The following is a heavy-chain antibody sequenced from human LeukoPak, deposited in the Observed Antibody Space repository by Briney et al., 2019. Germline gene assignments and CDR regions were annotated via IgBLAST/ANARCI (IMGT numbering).Heavy chain of an antibody. CDR3: ARDYRGTWQLGQYNWFDP. Sequence: ASVKVSCKASGYAFTSYGISWVRQAPGQGLEWMGWISAYNGNTNYAQKLQGRVTMTTDTSTSTAYMELRSLRSDDTAVYYCARDYRGTWQLGQYNWFDPWGQGTLVTVSS. CDR2: ISAYNGNT. V-gene: IGHV1-18*01. D-gene: IGHD6-13*01. J-gene: IGHJ5*02. CDR1: GYAFTSYG.